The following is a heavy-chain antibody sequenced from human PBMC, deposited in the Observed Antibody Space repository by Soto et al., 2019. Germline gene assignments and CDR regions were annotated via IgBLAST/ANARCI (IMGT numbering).Heavy chain of an antibody. D-gene: IGHD2-2*01. V-gene: IGHV3-30-3*01. CDR1: GFTFNNYA. Sequence: PGGSLRLSCAASGFTFNNYAMNWVRQAPGKGLEWVALISYDGSNKYYADSVKGRFTISRDGSKNALFLQMDSLGAADTAVYYCGRCTSTSCHLGSDYWGQGTLVTVSS. CDR2: ISYDGSNK. J-gene: IGHJ4*02. CDR3: GRCTSTSCHLGSDY.